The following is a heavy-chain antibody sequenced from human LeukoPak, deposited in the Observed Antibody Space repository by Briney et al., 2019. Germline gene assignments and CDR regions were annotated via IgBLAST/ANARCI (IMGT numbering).Heavy chain of an antibody. J-gene: IGHJ4*02. CDR2: MNPNSGNT. D-gene: IGHD3-10*01. CDR3: ARGRRISGSYYIY. CDR1: GYTFTSYD. Sequence: ASVKVSCKASGYTFTSYDINWVRQATGLGHEWMGWMNPNSGNTGYAQKFQGRVTMTRNTSISTAYMELSSLRSEDTAVYYCARGRRISGSYYIYWGQGTLVTVSS. V-gene: IGHV1-8*01.